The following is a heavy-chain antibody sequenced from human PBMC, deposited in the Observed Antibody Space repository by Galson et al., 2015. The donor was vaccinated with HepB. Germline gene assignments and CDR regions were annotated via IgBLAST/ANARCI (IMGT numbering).Heavy chain of an antibody. V-gene: IGHV6-1*01. CDR1: GDSVSSNRVT. J-gene: IGHJ5*02. CDR2: TYYRSKWSN. CDR3: ARALSATGENWFDP. D-gene: IGHD1-1*01. Sequence: CAISGDSVSSNRVTWNWIRQSPSRGLEWLGRTYYRSKWSNDYAVSVKSRITINPDTSKNQFSLQLNSVTPEDTAVYYCARALSATGENWFDPWGQGTLVTVSS.